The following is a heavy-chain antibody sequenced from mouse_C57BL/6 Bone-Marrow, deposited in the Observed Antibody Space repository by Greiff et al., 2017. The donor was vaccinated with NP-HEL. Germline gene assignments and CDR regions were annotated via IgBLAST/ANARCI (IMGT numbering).Heavy chain of an antibody. CDR3: ASYGSRSWFAY. D-gene: IGHD1-1*01. V-gene: IGHV1-42*01. J-gene: IGHJ3*01. CDR1: GYSFTGYY. CDR2: LNPSTGGT. Sequence: VQLQQSGPELVKPGASVKISCKASGYSFTGYYMNWVKQSPEKSLEWIGELNPSTGGTTYNPKFKAKATLTVDKSSSTAYMQLKSLTSEDSAVYYCASYGSRSWFAYWGQGTLVTVSA.